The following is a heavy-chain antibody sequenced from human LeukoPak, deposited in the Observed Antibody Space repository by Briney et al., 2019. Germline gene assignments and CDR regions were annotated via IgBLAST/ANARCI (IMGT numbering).Heavy chain of an antibody. J-gene: IGHJ4*02. V-gene: IGHV4-61*08. CDR2: IYYSGST. CDR1: GGSISSGGNY. Sequence: SQTLSLTCTVSGGSISSGGNYWSWIRQPPGKRLEWIGHIYYSGSTNYNPSLKSRDTISVDTSKNQFSLKLSSVTAADTAVYYCASRSSIWSGYQDTLYYFDSWGQGTLVTVSS. D-gene: IGHD3-3*01. CDR3: ASRSSIWSGYQDTLYYFDS.